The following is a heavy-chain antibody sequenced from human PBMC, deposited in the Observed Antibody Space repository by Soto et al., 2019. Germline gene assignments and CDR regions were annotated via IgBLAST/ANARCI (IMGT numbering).Heavy chain of an antibody. CDR2: VHYSGTT. CDR3: ARNSDYGSYFDL. V-gene: IGHV4-59*11. J-gene: IGHJ2*01. CDR1: GASILNHY. Sequence: VRLEEAGPGLVKPSETLSLTCHGSGASILNHYWSWIRQPPGKALEWVAFVHYSGTTNYNPSLESRVFISVDTSKNQFSLKVTSVTAADTAVYFCARNSDYGSYFDLWGRGTLVTVSS. D-gene: IGHD4-17*01.